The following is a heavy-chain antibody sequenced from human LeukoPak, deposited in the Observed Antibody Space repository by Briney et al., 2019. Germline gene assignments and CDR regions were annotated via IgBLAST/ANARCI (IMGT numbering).Heavy chain of an antibody. Sequence: GGSLRLSCSASGFTFSSSGMHWVRQAPGKGLEWVAFIRYDGSNKYYADSVKGRFTISRDNSNNTLYLQMNSLRTEDTAVYYCANHLACGSTSCPPFDDWGQGTLVTVS. CDR1: GFTFSSSG. J-gene: IGHJ4*02. CDR3: ANHLACGSTSCPPFDD. V-gene: IGHV3-30*02. CDR2: IRYDGSNK. D-gene: IGHD2-2*01.